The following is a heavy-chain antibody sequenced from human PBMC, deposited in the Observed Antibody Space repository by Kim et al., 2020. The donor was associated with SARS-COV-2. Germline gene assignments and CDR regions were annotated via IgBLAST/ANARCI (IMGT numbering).Heavy chain of an antibody. Sequence: ASVKVSCKASGYSFTANSITWVRQAPGQGLEWIGWVSPPNGDTNYAQSLQDRVTITSDISTNTAYMELRSLTSEDTAVYYCARSLHSMYVFGDGLNLNW. CDR3: ARSLHSMYVFGDGLNLNW. D-gene: IGHD3-3*01. J-gene: IGHJ5*01. CDR1: GYSFTANS. CDR2: VSPPNGDT. V-gene: IGHV1-18*01.